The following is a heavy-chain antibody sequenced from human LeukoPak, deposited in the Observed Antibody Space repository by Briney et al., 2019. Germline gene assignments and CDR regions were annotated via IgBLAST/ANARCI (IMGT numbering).Heavy chain of an antibody. CDR1: GGSISSSSYY. CDR2: IYYSGST. J-gene: IGHJ3*02. D-gene: IGHD6-13*01. Sequence: SETLSLTCTVSGGSISSSSYYWGWIRQPPGKGLEWIGSIYYSGSTYYNPSLKSRVTISVDTSKHQFSLKLSSVTAADTAVYYCARPINRIAAAYIDIWGQGTMVTVSS. V-gene: IGHV4-39*01. CDR3: ARPINRIAAAYIDI.